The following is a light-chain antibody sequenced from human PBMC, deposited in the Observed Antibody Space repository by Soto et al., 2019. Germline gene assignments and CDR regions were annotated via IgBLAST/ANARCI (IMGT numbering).Light chain of an antibody. Sequence: QPVLTQPPSVSGAPGQRVTISCTGSSSNIGAGYDVHWYQQLPGTAPKLLIYGNSNRPSGVPDRFSGSKSGTSASLAITGLQAEDEADYYCQSYDSSNVFGTGTKVTVL. CDR3: QSYDSSNV. CDR2: GNS. J-gene: IGLJ1*01. CDR1: SSNIGAGYD. V-gene: IGLV1-40*01.